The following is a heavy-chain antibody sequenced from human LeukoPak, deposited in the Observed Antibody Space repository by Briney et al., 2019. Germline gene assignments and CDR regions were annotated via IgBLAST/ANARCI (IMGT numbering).Heavy chain of an antibody. V-gene: IGHV4-59*01. CDR1: GGSFSGYY. CDR3: ARVGADAFDI. CDR2: IYYSGST. Sequence: TSSETLSLTCAVYGGSFSGYYWSWIRQPPGKGLEWIGYIYYSGSTNYNPSLKSRVTISVDTSKNQFSLKLSSVTAADTAVYYCARVGADAFDIWGQGTMVTVSS. J-gene: IGHJ3*02. D-gene: IGHD3-10*01.